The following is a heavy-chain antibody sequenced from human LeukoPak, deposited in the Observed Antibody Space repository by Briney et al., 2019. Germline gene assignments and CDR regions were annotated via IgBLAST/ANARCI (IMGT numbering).Heavy chain of an antibody. V-gene: IGHV3-23*05. CDR2: TAGSGISK. J-gene: IGHJ4*02. Sequence: TGGSLRLSCVASGFTFYNYAMSWVRQAPGRGLEWASSTAGSGISKDYADSVKGRFTISRDNAKNSLYLQMNSLRAEDTAVYYCARVGYFDYWGQGTLVTVSS. CDR1: GFTFYNYA. D-gene: IGHD3-10*01. CDR3: ARVGYFDY.